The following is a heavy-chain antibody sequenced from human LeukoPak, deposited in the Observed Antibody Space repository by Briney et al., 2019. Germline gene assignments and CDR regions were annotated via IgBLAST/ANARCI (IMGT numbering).Heavy chain of an antibody. Sequence: GGSLRLSCAASGFTFSSYSMNWVRQAPGKGLEWVSSISSSSSYIYYADSVKGRFTISRDNAKNSLYLQMNSLRAEDTAAYYCASVPGIAVAGTDYWGQGTLVTVSS. J-gene: IGHJ4*02. V-gene: IGHV3-21*01. CDR2: ISSSSSYI. D-gene: IGHD6-19*01. CDR1: GFTFSSYS. CDR3: ASVPGIAVAGTDY.